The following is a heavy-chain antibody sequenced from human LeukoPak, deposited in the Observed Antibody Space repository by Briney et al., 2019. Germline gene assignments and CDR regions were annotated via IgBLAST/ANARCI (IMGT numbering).Heavy chain of an antibody. CDR2: INPNSGGT. D-gene: IGHD6-6*01. Sequence: ASVKVSCKASGYTFTGYYMHWVRQAPGQGLEWMGWINPNSGGTNYAQKFQGRVTMTRDTSISTAYMELSRLRSDDTAVYYCARSGRIAARPLYNWFDPWGQGTLVTVSS. V-gene: IGHV1-2*02. J-gene: IGHJ5*02. CDR1: GYTFTGYY. CDR3: ARSGRIAARPLYNWFDP.